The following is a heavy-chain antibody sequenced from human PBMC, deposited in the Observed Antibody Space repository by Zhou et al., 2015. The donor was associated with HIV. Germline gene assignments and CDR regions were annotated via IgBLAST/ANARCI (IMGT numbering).Heavy chain of an antibody. CDR3: AEDVPSYYYDSSGHQVMGVH. J-gene: IGHJ4*02. Sequence: QVQLVQSGPEVKKPGASVKVSCKASGYTFSSYGISWVRQAPGQGLEWMGWISAYNGNTNYAQKLQDRVTMTTDTSTSTAYMELRSLRSEDTAVYFCAEDVPSYYYDSSGHQVMGVHWGQGTLVTVSS. D-gene: IGHD3-22*01. CDR2: ISAYNGNT. CDR1: GYTFSSYG. V-gene: IGHV1-18*01.